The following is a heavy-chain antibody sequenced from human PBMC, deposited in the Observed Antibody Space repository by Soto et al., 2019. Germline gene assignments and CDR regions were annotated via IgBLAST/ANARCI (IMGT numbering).Heavy chain of an antibody. Sequence: PGGSLRLSCAASGFTFSSYAMSWVRQAPGKGLEWVSAISGSGGSTYYADSVKGRFTISRDNSKNTLYLQMNSLRAEDTAVYYCAKDIPYYAVTPSIGYFDYWGQGTLVTVSS. D-gene: IGHD3-10*01. CDR3: AKDIPYYAVTPSIGYFDY. J-gene: IGHJ4*02. CDR1: GFTFSSYA. V-gene: IGHV3-23*01. CDR2: ISGSGGST.